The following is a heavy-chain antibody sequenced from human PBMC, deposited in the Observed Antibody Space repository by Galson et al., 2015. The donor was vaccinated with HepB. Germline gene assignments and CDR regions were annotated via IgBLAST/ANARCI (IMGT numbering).Heavy chain of an antibody. CDR2: TYYRAKWYS. CDR1: GDSVSSNNAA. V-gene: IGHV6-1*01. CDR3: ARVHSTLYYYGMDV. Sequence: CAISGDSVSSNNAAWNWIRQSPSRGLEWLGRTYYRAKWYSDYAVSVRSRISINPDTSKNQFSLQLTSVTPEDTAVYYCARVHSTLYYYGMDVWGQGTTVTVSS. J-gene: IGHJ6*02. D-gene: IGHD2-2*01.